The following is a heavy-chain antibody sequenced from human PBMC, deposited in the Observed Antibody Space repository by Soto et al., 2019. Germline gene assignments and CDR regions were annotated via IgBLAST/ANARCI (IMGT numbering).Heavy chain of an antibody. CDR1: GGSVRDGSYY. J-gene: IGHJ4*02. D-gene: IGHD3-10*01. V-gene: IGHV4-61*01. CDR2: IYHSGST. CDR3: DY. Sequence: PSETLALTCTVSGGSVRDGSYYWAWLRQPPGEGLEWIGHIYHSGSTIYNPSLKSRVTISIDTSKSQFSLNLNPYYGPGSLHGFFDYWGQGTLVTVSS.